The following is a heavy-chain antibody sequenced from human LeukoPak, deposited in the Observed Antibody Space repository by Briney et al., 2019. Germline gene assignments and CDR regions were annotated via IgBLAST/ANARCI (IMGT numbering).Heavy chain of an antibody. V-gene: IGHV3-23*01. CDR2: ISGSGGST. J-gene: IGHJ4*02. CDR1: GFTFSSYW. D-gene: IGHD3-22*01. Sequence: GGSLRLSCAASGFTFSSYWMSWLRQAPEKGLEWVSAISGSGGSTYYADSVKGRFTISRDNSKNTLYLQMNSLRAEDTAVYYCAKQYYYDSSGYYAETYYFDYWGQGTLVTVSS. CDR3: AKQYYYDSSGYYAETYYFDY.